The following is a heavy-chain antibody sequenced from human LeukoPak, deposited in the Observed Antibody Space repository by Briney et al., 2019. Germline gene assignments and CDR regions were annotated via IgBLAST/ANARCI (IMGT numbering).Heavy chain of an antibody. CDR2: ISSSGGTI. CDR1: GFIFSSYE. V-gene: IGHV3-48*03. Sequence: GGSLRLSCAASGFIFSSYEMNWVRQAPGKGLEWVSYISSSGGTIYYRDSVKGRFTISRDDAKKSVYLQMNTLRAEDTAVYYCAKDPMVRGVGVGVYWGQGTLVTVSS. CDR3: AKDPMVRGVGVGVY. J-gene: IGHJ4*02. D-gene: IGHD3-10*01.